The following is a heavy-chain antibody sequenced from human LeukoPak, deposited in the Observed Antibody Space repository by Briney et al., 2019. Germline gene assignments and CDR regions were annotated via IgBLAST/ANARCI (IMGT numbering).Heavy chain of an antibody. D-gene: IGHD6-25*01. V-gene: IGHV3-74*01. CDR2: TSKDGSDT. CDR3: ARGGYSGSYYRFS. CDR1: GFTFSDSW. Sequence: GGSLRLPCAASGFTFSDSWMHWVRQAPGKGPEWLSRTSKDGSDTVYADSARGRLTASRDNAKNTVYLKLTNLRPDDTALYYCARGGYSGSYYRFSWGRGTLVTVAS. J-gene: IGHJ4*02.